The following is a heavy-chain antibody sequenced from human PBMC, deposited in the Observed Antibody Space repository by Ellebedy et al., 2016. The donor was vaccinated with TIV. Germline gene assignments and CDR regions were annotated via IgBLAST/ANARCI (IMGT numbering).Heavy chain of an antibody. D-gene: IGHD2-2*02. V-gene: IGHV3-23*01. CDR3: AKFGAIPVPSTGDFDY. CDR1: GFTFSTYG. Sequence: PGGSLRLSCAASGFTFSTYGMSWVRQAPGKGLEWVSSVSASGLSTYYADSVKGRFTISRDNSKNAVFLQMNSLTAGDTAVYYCAKFGAIPVPSTGDFDYWGQGTLVTVSS. J-gene: IGHJ4*02. CDR2: VSASGLST.